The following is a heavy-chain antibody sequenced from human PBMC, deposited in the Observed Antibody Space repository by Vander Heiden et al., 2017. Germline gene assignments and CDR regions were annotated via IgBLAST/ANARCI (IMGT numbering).Heavy chain of an antibody. CDR2: IYYSGST. V-gene: IGHV4-39*01. Sequence: QLQLQESGPGLVKPSETLSLTCTVSGGSISSSSYYWGWIRQPPGKGLEWIGSIYYSGSTYYNPALKSRVTISVDTSKNQFSLKLSSVTAADTAVYYCARLGTTVITRYFDYWGQGTLVTVSS. CDR3: ARLGTTVITRYFDY. J-gene: IGHJ4*02. D-gene: IGHD4-17*01. CDR1: GGSISSSSYY.